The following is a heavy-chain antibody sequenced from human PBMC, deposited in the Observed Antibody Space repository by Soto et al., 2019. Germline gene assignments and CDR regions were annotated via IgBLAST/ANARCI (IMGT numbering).Heavy chain of an antibody. J-gene: IGHJ2*01. CDR2: ISGSGGST. CDR3: AKRGDYCSGGSCHNWYFDL. V-gene: IGHV3-23*01. D-gene: IGHD2-15*01. Sequence: EVQLLESGGGLVQPGGSLRLSCAASGFTFSSYAMSWVRQAPGKGLEWVSGISGSGGSTYYADSVKGRFTICRDNSKNTLYLQMNSLRAEDTAVYYCAKRGDYCSGGSCHNWYFDLWGRGTLVTVSS. CDR1: GFTFSSYA.